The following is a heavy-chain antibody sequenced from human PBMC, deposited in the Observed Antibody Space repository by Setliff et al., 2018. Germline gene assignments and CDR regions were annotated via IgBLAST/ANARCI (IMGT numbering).Heavy chain of an antibody. J-gene: IGHJ4*02. CDR1: GYTFTTYY. D-gene: IGHD3-3*01. CDR2: INPSDGST. CDR3: AGESTAKNFWGEYSDY. V-gene: IGHV1-46*01. Sequence: ASVKVSCKASGYTFTTYYMHWVRQAPGQGLEWMGVINPSDGSTTYAQKFQGRVKMTRDTSTNTVYMQLSSLRSEDTAVYYCAGESTAKNFWGEYSDYWGQGTLVTVS.